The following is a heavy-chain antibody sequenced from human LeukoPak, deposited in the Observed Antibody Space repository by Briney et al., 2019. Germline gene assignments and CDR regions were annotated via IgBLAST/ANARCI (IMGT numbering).Heavy chain of an antibody. Sequence: PGGSLRLSCEVSGFIFRKYNMHWVRQAPGKGLEWVAAISDDGSNEHDADSVKGRFTISRDNAKNSLYLQMNSLRAEDTAVYYCARVTRGDFWSGYSFYYFDYWGQGTLVTVSS. J-gene: IGHJ4*02. CDR2: ISDDGSNE. D-gene: IGHD3-3*01. CDR3: ARVTRGDFWSGYSFYYFDY. V-gene: IGHV3-30-3*01. CDR1: GFIFRKYN.